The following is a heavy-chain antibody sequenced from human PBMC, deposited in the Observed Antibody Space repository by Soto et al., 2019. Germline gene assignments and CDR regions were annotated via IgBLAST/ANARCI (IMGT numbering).Heavy chain of an antibody. CDR3: AREFGLGAARGGWFDP. D-gene: IGHD6-6*01. CDR2: INPNSGGT. CDR1: GYTFTGYY. J-gene: IGHJ5*02. Sequence: ASVKVSCKASGYTFTGYYMHWVRQAPGQGLEWMGWINPNSGGTNYAQKFQGRVTMTRDTSISTAYMELSRLRSDDTAVYYCAREFGLGAARGGWFDPWGQGTLVTVSS. V-gene: IGHV1-2*02.